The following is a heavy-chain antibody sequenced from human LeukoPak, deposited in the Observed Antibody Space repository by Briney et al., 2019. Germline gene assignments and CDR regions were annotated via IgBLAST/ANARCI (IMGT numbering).Heavy chain of an antibody. J-gene: IGHJ4*02. CDR1: GYTFTSYG. V-gene: IGHV1-18*01. CDR2: ISAYNGNT. Sequence: ASVKVPCKASGYTFTSYGISWVRQAPGQGLEWMGWISAYNGNTNYAQKLQGRVTMTTDTSTSTAYMELRSLRSDDTAVYYCARDCRFLECVLFDYWGQGTLVTVSS. D-gene: IGHD3-3*01. CDR3: ARDCRFLECVLFDY.